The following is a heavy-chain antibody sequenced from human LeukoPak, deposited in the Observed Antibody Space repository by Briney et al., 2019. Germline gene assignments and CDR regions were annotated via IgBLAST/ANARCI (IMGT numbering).Heavy chain of an antibody. V-gene: IGHV1-18*01. D-gene: IGHD3-3*01. CDR3: ARGDFGFQRE. J-gene: IGHJ1*01. Sequence: ASVKVSCKASGYTFTNFGITWVRQAPGQGLEWMGWINAYNGNTNYAQKPQGRVTMTTDTTTNTAYMELRSLRSDDTAVYYCARGDFGFQREWGQGTLVTVSS. CDR1: GYTFTNFG. CDR2: INAYNGNT.